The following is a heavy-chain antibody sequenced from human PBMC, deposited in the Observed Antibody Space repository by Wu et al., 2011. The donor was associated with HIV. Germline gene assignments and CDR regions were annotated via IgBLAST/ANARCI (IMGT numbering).Heavy chain of an antibody. V-gene: IGHV1-69*06. CDR2: SSLSLGQ. CDR1: FSSYA. D-gene: IGHD3-10*01. J-gene: IGHJ4*02. Sequence: FSSYAISWVRQAPGQGLEWMGGSSLSLGQQTTHRSSRAESRLPRTNPRAQPTSELSSLRSEDTAVYYCALRTRAGSGSDYWGQGTLVTVSS. CDR3: ALRTRAGSGSDY.